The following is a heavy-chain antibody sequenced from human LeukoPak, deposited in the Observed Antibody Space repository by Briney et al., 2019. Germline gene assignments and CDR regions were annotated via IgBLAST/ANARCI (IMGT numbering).Heavy chain of an antibody. CDR1: GFTFSSYA. J-gene: IGHJ3*02. D-gene: IGHD3-10*01. CDR3: AKDPRYPKLLWFGEETDAFDI. V-gene: IGHV3-23*01. Sequence: PGGSLRLSCAASGFTFSSYAMSWVRQAPGKGLEWVSAISGSGGSTYYADSVKGRFTISRDNSKNTLYLQMNSLRAEDTAVYYCAKDPRYPKLLWFGEETDAFDIWGQGTMVTVSS. CDR2: ISGSGGST.